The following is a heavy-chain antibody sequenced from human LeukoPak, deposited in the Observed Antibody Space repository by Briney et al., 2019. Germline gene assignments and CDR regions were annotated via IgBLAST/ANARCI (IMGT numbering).Heavy chain of an antibody. CDR3: ASGAADGYNFGFDY. Sequence: SETLSLTCTVSGASLNDYYGSWIRQPPGKALEWIGFIHSSGSANSNPSLTSRVTISIDTSKNQSSLNLRSLTAADTAVYFCASGAADGYNFGFDYWGQGTLAAVSS. D-gene: IGHD5-24*01. V-gene: IGHV4-59*12. J-gene: IGHJ4*02. CDR1: GASLNDYY. CDR2: IHSSGSA.